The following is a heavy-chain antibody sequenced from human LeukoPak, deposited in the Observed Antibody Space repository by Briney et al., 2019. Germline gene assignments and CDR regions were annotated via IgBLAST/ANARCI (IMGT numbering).Heavy chain of an antibody. D-gene: IGHD2-21*02. CDR1: GGSISSGGHS. CDR2: IYHSGST. Sequence: PSQTLSLTCAVSGGSISSGGHSWSWIRQPPGKGLEWIGYIYHSGSTHYNPSLKSRVTISVDRSKNQFSLKLSSVTAADTAVYYCARDLGGGDPYYFDYWGQGTLVTVSS. V-gene: IGHV4-30-2*01. CDR3: ARDLGGGDPYYFDY. J-gene: IGHJ4*02.